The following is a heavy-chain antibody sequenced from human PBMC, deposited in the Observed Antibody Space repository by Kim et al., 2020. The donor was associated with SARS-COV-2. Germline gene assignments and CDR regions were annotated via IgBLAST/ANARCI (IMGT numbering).Heavy chain of an antibody. CDR1: GYSFTSYW. CDR3: ACYVRTYYYGSGSYYAL. CDR2: IDPSDSYT. V-gene: IGHV5-10-1*01. J-gene: IGHJ6*02. Sequence: GESLKISCKGSGYSFTSYWISWVRQMPGKGLEWMGRIDPSDSYTNYSPSFQGHVTISADKSISTAYLQWSSLKASDTAMYYCACYVRTYYYGSGSYYALWGQGTTVTVSS. D-gene: IGHD3-10*01.